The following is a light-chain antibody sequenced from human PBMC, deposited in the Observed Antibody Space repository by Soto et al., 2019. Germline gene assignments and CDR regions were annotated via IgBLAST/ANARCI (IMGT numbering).Light chain of an antibody. V-gene: IGLV2-14*01. J-gene: IGLJ1*01. CDR3: SSYTSSATPVV. Sequence: QSALTQPASVSGAAGQSSPPSCTGTRSDVGDYNYVSWYQQHPGKAPKLMIYDVSNRPSGVSNRFSGSKSGNTASLTISGLQADDEADYYCSSYTSSATPVVFGAGTKVTVL. CDR1: RSDVGDYNY. CDR2: DVS.